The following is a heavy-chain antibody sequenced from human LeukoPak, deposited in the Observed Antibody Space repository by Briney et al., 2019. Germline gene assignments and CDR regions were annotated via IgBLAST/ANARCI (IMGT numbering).Heavy chain of an antibody. CDR3: AAKLAVAGTCDY. J-gene: IGHJ4*02. CDR2: IWYDGSNK. V-gene: IGHV3-33*01. D-gene: IGHD6-19*01. CDR1: GFTFSSYG. Sequence: GGSLRLSCAASGFTFSSYGMHWVRQAPGKGLEWVAVIWYDGSNKYYADSVKGRFTISRDNSKNTLYLQMNSLRAEDTAVYYCAAKLAVAGTCDYWGQGTLVTVSS.